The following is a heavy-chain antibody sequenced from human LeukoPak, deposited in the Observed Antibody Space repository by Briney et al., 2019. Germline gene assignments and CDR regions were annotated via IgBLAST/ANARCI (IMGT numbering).Heavy chain of an antibody. V-gene: IGHV3-23*01. CDR3: VRGYSFGPYGMDV. Sequence: GGSLRLSCEASGFTFSNYAMIWVRQAPGKGLEWVSAISGSGGSTFYADSVKGRFTISRDNSKNTLYLQMSSLRAEDTAVYFCVRGYSFGPYGMDVWGQGTTVTVSS. J-gene: IGHJ6*02. CDR1: GFTFSNYA. D-gene: IGHD2-15*01. CDR2: ISGSGGST.